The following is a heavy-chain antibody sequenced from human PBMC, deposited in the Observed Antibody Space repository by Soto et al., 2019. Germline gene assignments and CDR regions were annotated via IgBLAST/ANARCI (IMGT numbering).Heavy chain of an antibody. CDR1: GGSISSGGYY. CDR3: ARDHEECSSTSCYSDWFDP. CDR2: IYYSGST. J-gene: IGHJ5*02. V-gene: IGHV4-31*03. D-gene: IGHD2-2*01. Sequence: SETLSLTCTVSGGSISSGGYYWSWIRQHPGKGLEWIGYIYYSGSTYCNPSLKSRVTISVDTSKNQFSLKLSSVTAADTAVYYCARDHEECSSTSCYSDWFDPWGQGTLVTVSS.